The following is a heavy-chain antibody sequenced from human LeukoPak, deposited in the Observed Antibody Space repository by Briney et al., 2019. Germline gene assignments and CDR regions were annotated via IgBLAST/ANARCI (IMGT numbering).Heavy chain of an antibody. D-gene: IGHD5-18*01. Sequence: QPGGSLRLSCAASGFTFSSYAMSWVRQAPGKGLEWVALISYNGGVRFYADSVKGRFTISRDNSKNTVYLQMNSLRTEDTAVYYRPTEDTPTVFDYWGQGTLVTVSS. J-gene: IGHJ4*02. CDR2: ISYNGGVR. CDR1: GFTFSSYA. CDR3: PTEDTPTVFDY. V-gene: IGHV3-30*03.